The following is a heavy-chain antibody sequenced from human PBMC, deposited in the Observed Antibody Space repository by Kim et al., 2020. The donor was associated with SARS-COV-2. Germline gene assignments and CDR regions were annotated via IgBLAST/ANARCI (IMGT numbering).Heavy chain of an antibody. Sequence: SETLSLTCAVYGGSFSGYYWSWIRPPPGKGLEWIGEINHSGSTNYNPSLKSRVTISVDTSKNQFSLKLSSVTAADTAVYYCARDPVGATMIVGGIDYWGQGTLVTVSS. CDR1: GGSFSGYY. CDR2: INHSGST. J-gene: IGHJ4*02. D-gene: IGHD3-22*01. CDR3: ARDPVGATMIVGGIDY. V-gene: IGHV4-34*01.